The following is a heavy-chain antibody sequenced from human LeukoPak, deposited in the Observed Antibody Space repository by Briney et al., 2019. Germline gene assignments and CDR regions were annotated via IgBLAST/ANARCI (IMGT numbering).Heavy chain of an antibody. CDR1: GGSISSSSYY. Sequence: SETLSLTCTGSGGSISSSSYYWGWIRQPPGKGLEWIGSIYYSGSTYYNPSLKSRVTISVDTSKNQFSLKLSSVTAADTAVYYCARALQDIVVVPAAAFVYWGQGTLVTVSS. CDR3: ARALQDIVVVPAAAFVY. D-gene: IGHD2-2*01. CDR2: IYYSGST. V-gene: IGHV4-39*01. J-gene: IGHJ4*02.